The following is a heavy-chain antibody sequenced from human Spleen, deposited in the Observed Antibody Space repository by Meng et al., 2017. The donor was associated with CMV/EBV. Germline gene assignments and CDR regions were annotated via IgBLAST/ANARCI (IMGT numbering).Heavy chain of an antibody. CDR3: ARASKAVSDDY. CDR2: INPSSGGT. D-gene: IGHD6-19*01. CDR1: GYTFTGYY. V-gene: IGHV1-2*02. J-gene: IGHJ4*02. Sequence: CKASGYTFTGYYMHWVRQAPGQGLEWMGWINPSSGGTNYAQKFQGRVTMTRDTSISTAYMELSRLRSDDTAVYYCARASKAVSDDYWGQGTLVTVSS.